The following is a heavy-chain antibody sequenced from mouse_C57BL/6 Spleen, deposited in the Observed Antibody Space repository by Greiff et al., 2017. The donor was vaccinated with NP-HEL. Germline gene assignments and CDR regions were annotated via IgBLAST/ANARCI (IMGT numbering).Heavy chain of an antibody. J-gene: IGHJ1*03. CDR3: SQGYDYDGGYWYFDV. CDR1: GYTFTSYW. D-gene: IGHD2-4*01. V-gene: IGHV1-7*01. CDR2: INPSSGYT. Sequence: QVQLQQSGAELAKPGASVKLSCKASGYTFTSYWMHWVKQRPGQGLEWIGYINPSSGYTKYNQKFKDKATLTADKSSSTAYMQLSSLTYEDSAVYYCSQGYDYDGGYWYFDVWGTGTTVTVSS.